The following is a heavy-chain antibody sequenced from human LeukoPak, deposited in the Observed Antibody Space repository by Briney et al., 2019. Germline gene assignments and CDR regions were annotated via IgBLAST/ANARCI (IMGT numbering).Heavy chain of an antibody. CDR1: GFTFSSYA. CDR2: IWYDGSNK. Sequence: GGSLRLSCAASGFTFSSYATRWVRQAPGKGLEWVAVIWYDGSNKYYADSVKGRFTISRDNSKNTLYLQMNSLRAEDTAVYYSAKDGDPYNIYFDYGGQGTLVTVSS. D-gene: IGHD1-1*01. CDR3: AKDGDPYNIYFDY. J-gene: IGHJ4*02. V-gene: IGHV3-33*06.